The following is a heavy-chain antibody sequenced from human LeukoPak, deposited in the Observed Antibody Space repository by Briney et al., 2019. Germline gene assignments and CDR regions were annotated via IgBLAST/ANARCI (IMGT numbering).Heavy chain of an antibody. D-gene: IGHD2-21*01. CDR1: GGSFSGYY. Sequence: SETLSLTCAVYGGSFSGYYWSWIRQPPGKGLEWIGEINHSGSTNYNPSLKSRVTISVDTSKNQFSLKLSSVTAADTAVYYCARGRGTIGSNRDFYFHYYMDIWGNGTTVTVSS. CDR2: INHSGST. J-gene: IGHJ6*03. CDR3: ARGRGTIGSNRDFYFHYYMDI. V-gene: IGHV4-34*01.